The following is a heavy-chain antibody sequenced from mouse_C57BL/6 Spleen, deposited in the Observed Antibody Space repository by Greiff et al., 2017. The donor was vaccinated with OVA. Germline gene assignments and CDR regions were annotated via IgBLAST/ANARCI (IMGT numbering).Heavy chain of an antibody. CDR3: TGTVVALYAMDD. J-gene: IGHJ4*01. Sequence: EVQGVESGGGLVQPGGSMKLSCVASGFTFSNYWMNWVSQSPEKGLEWVAQIRLKSDNYATHYAESVKGRFTISIDDSKSSVYLQMNNLRAEDTGIYYCTGTVVALYAMDDWGQGTSVTVSS. D-gene: IGHD1-1*01. CDR1: GFTFSNYW. V-gene: IGHV6-3*01. CDR2: IRLKSDNYAT.